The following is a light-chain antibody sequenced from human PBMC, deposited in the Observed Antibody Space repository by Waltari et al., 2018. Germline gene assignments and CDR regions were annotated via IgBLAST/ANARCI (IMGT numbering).Light chain of an antibody. J-gene: IGLJ3*02. CDR3: QSYDTSLSVV. Sequence: QSVLTQAPSMSGAPGQRGTISCTGSGSNIGAGFGVHWYQQLPRAAPKLLIYGSTSRPLGVPDRFFGSTSGTSASLVIIGLQPEDEAVYYCQSYDTSLSVVFGGGTKLTVL. CDR1: GSNIGAGFG. V-gene: IGLV1-40*01. CDR2: GST.